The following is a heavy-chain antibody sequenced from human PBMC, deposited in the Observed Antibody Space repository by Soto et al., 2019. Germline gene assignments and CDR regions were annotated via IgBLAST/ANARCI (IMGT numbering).Heavy chain of an antibody. Sequence: SEILSLTSITSGGTKRNGNYYRSWIRQPPGKGLVWIGYIYYSGSTYYNPSLKSRVTISVDTSKNQFSLKLSSVTAADTAVYYCAGGPTWYYYAAGGQGTLVTVS. CDR2: IYYSGST. CDR1: GGTKRNGNYY. CDR3: AGGPTWYYYAA. V-gene: IGHV4-30-4*02. D-gene: IGHD3-10*01. J-gene: IGHJ4*02.